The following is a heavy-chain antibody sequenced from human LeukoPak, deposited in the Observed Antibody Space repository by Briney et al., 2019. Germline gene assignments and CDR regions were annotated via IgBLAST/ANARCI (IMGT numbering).Heavy chain of an antibody. V-gene: IGHV3-7*03. J-gene: IGHJ4*02. D-gene: IGHD5-24*01. Sequence: PGESLRLSCEVSGLIFRSYWMSWVRQAPGKGLEWVANINQEGSEKYFEDSVKGRFTISRETSNNMVYLQMNSLRAEDTAVYYCAKDAISGDGYWEFDYWGQGSLVIVSS. CDR3: AKDAISGDGYWEFDY. CDR1: GLIFRSYW. CDR2: INQEGSEK.